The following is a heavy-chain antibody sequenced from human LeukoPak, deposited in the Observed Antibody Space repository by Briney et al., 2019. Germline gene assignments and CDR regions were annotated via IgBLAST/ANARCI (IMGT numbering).Heavy chain of an antibody. Sequence: GGSLRLSCAASGFTFSSCAMSWVRQAPGKELEWVSAISGSGGATYYAVSVKGRFTISRDNSKNTLYLQMNSLRAEDTAVYYCAKDLSRVVGATLDYWGQGTLVTVSS. D-gene: IGHD1-26*01. J-gene: IGHJ4*02. V-gene: IGHV3-23*01. CDR1: GFTFSSCA. CDR2: ISGSGGAT. CDR3: AKDLSRVVGATLDY.